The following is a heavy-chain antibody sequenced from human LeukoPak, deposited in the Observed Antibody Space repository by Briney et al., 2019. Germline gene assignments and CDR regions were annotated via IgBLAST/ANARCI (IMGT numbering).Heavy chain of an antibody. CDR1: GFTFSSYS. CDR3: ARDPDIVYYYDSSGPFDY. J-gene: IGHJ4*02. D-gene: IGHD3-22*01. CDR2: ISSSSSYI. Sequence: PGRSLRLSCAASGFTFSSYSMNWVRQAPGKGLEWVSSISSSSSYIYYADSVKGRFTISRDNAKNSLYLQMNSLRAEDTAVYYCARDPDIVYYYDSSGPFDYWGQGTLVTVSS. V-gene: IGHV3-21*01.